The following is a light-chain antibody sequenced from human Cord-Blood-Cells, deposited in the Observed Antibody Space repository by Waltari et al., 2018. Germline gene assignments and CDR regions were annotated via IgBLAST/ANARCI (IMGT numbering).Light chain of an antibody. CDR2: DAS. V-gene: IGKV3-11*01. CDR3: QQRSNWPT. CDR1: QSVSSH. J-gene: IGKJ1*01. Sequence: IVLTQSPATLSLSPGDRATLPCRASQSVSSHLAWYQQKPGQAPRLLIYDASNRATGILARFSGSGFGTDFTLTISSLKPEDFAVYYCQQRSNWPTFGQGTKVEIK.